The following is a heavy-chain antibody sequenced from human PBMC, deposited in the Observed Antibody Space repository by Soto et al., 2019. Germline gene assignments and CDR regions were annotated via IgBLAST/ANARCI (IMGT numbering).Heavy chain of an antibody. J-gene: IGHJ6*02. D-gene: IGHD2-15*01. CDR2: INPIGGST. V-gene: IGHV1-46*01. Sequence: ASVKVSCKASGYTFTSYYMHWVRQAPGQGLEWMGIINPIGGSTSYAKKFQGRVTMTRETSTSTVYMELSSLRSEDTAVYYCAREKEVVVAVQYYYYGMHXWGQGTTFTVS. CDR1: GYTFTSYY. CDR3: AREKEVVVAVQYYYYGMHX.